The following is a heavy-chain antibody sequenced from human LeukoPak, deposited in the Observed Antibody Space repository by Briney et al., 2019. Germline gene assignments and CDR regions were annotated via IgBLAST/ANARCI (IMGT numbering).Heavy chain of an antibody. CDR2: IYHSGTT. Sequence: SETLSLTCTVSGGSISSYYWSWIRQPPGKGLEWIGYIYHSGTTNYNPSLKSRVTISVDTSKNQFSLKLSSVTAADTAVYYCARVWRYYDFWSGGSPDYYYYYGMDVWGQGTTVTVSS. V-gene: IGHV4-59*01. D-gene: IGHD3-3*01. CDR1: GGSISSYY. CDR3: ARVWRYYDFWSGGSPDYYYYYGMDV. J-gene: IGHJ6*02.